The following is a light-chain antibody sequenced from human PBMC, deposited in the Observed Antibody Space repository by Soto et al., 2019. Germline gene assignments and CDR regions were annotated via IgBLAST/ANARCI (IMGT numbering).Light chain of an antibody. J-gene: IGKJ1*01. V-gene: IGKV3-15*01. CDR3: QHYNNWPPWT. CDR2: GAS. Sequence: EILLAQSPGTLSLRPGERGTLSCGSGQSISSRKIAWFQQKPGQAPRLLIYGASTRATGIPARFRGSGSGTEFTLTISALQSEDFAVYYCQHYNNWPPWTFGQGTKVDIK. CDR1: QSISSRK.